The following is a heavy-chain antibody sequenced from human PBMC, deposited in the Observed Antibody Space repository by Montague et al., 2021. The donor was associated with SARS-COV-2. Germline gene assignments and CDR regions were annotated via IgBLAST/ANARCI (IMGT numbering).Heavy chain of an antibody. J-gene: IGHJ4*02. CDR2: INNRGNT. Sequence: SETLSLTCTVSGDSISSSSYYWGWIRQPPGKGLEWIGSINNRGNTYNNPSLKSRVSISVDTSKNQFSLNVRSVTAADTGVFYCVRVTHCSSAWCYYMDFWGQGTPVTV. CDR1: GDSISSSSYY. CDR3: VRVTHCSSAWCYYMDF. D-gene: IGHD2-2*01. V-gene: IGHV4-39*01.